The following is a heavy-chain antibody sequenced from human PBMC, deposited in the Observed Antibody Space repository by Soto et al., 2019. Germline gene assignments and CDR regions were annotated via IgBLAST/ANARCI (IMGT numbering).Heavy chain of an antibody. J-gene: IGHJ5*02. Sequence: SETLSLTCSVSGGSISGFYWTWIRQPPGKGLEWIGYIHDSGSTNYNPALESRVSISVDTSKNELSLKLSSVTAADTAMYYCARVVRDSWSDFPTNNWLDPWGQGTLVTVSS. CDR2: IHDSGST. D-gene: IGHD3-3*01. CDR1: GGSISGFY. CDR3: ARVVRDSWSDFPTNNWLDP. V-gene: IGHV4-59*01.